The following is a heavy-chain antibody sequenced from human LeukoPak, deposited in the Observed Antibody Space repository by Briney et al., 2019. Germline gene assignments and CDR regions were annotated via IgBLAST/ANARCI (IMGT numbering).Heavy chain of an antibody. J-gene: IGHJ5*02. V-gene: IGHV4-39*01. CDR1: GGSITRSSYY. CDR3: ARHSPIITMIVVDLSGWFDP. Sequence: SETLSLTCTVSGGSITRSSYYWGGIRQPPGKGLEWIGSIYYSGSTYYNPSLKSRVTISVDTSKNQFSLKLSSVTAADTAVYYCARHSPIITMIVVDLSGWFDPWGQGTLVPVSS. D-gene: IGHD3-22*01. CDR2: IYYSGST.